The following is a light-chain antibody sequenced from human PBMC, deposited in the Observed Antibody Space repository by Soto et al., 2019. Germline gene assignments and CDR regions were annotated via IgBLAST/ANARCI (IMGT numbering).Light chain of an antibody. Sequence: DIQITQSPSSLSSSLGDRVTITCRAIQSISNYLNWYQQKPGKAPKLLIHTTSSLQSGVPSRFSASGTGTDFTLTISSLQPEDFATYYCQQSFSTPQTFGGGTKVDIK. CDR2: TTS. CDR3: QQSFSTPQT. J-gene: IGKJ4*01. CDR1: QSISNY. V-gene: IGKV1-39*01.